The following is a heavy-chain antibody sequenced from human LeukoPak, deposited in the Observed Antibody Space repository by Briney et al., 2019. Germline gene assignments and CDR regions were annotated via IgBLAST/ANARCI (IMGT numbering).Heavy chain of an antibody. Sequence: GGSLRLSCAASGFTFSSYWMSWVRQAPGKGLEWVANIKQDGSEKYYVDSVKARFTISRDNAKNSLYLQMNSLRAEDTAVYYCARAPRSFWDTAMVTTLFDYWGQGTLVTVSS. CDR1: GFTFSSYW. D-gene: IGHD5-18*01. CDR3: ARAPRSFWDTAMVTTLFDY. V-gene: IGHV3-7*01. CDR2: IKQDGSEK. J-gene: IGHJ4*02.